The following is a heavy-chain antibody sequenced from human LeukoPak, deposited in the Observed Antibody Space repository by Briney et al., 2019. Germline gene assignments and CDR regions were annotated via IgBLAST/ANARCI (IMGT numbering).Heavy chain of an antibody. CDR2: IYYSGST. CDR3: AREVLYGGVIGY. V-gene: IGHV4-30-4*07. CDR1: GGSISSGGYS. J-gene: IGHJ4*02. D-gene: IGHD3-16*02. Sequence: SQTLSLTCAVSGGSISSGGYSWSWIRQPPGKGLEWIGYIYYSGSTYYDPSLKSRVTISVDTSKNQFSLKLSSVTAADTAVYYCAREVLYGGVIGYWGQGTLVTVSS.